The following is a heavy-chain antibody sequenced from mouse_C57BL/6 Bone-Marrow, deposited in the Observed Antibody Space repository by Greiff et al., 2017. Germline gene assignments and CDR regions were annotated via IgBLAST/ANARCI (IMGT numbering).Heavy chain of an antibody. CDR2: IDPETGGT. CDR1: GYTFTDYE. J-gene: IGHJ2*01. V-gene: IGHV1-15*01. CDR3: TRCRYGSNGY. Sequence: VQLQQSGAELVRPGASVTLSCKASGYTFTDYEMHWVKQTPVHGLEWIGAIDPETGGTAYNQKFKGKAILTADKSSSTAYMELRSLTSGASAVSYCTRCRYGSNGYWGQGPTLSVA. D-gene: IGHD1-1*01.